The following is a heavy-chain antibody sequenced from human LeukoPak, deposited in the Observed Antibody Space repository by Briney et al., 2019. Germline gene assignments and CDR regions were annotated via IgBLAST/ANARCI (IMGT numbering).Heavy chain of an antibody. CDR1: GGYFSNYY. V-gene: IGHV4-34*01. D-gene: IGHD1-7*01. J-gene: IGHJ5*02. CDR3: ARGGGYNWNYGAWFDP. CDR2: INHSGST. Sequence: SETLSLTCAVYGGYFSNYYWSWIRQPPGKGLEWIGEINHSGSTNYNSSLKSRVTISVDTSKNQFSLKLSSVTAADTAVYYCARGGGYNWNYGAWFDPWGQGTLVTVSS.